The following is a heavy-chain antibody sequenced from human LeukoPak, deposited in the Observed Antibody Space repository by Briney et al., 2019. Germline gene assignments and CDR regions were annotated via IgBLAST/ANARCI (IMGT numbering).Heavy chain of an antibody. D-gene: IGHD3-10*01. Sequence: PGGSLRLSCAASGFVFSTSSMNWLRQAPGKGLEWVSCIGSSGSYMYYADSVKGRFTISRDNAKNSLYLQMDSLRAEDAAVYYCAREDYSSGNPTIDTWGQGTLVTVSS. CDR2: IGSSGSYM. J-gene: IGHJ5*02. CDR3: AREDYSSGNPTIDT. CDR1: GFVFSTSS. V-gene: IGHV3-21*01.